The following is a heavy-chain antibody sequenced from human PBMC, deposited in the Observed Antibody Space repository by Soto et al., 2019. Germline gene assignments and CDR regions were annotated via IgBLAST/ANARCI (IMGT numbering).Heavy chain of an antibody. CDR3: AKARYCSTTSCYSFDY. Sequence: GGSLRLSCAASGFTFDDYAMHWVRQAPGKGLEWVSGISWNSGSIGYADSVKGRFTISRDNAKNSLYLQMNSLRAEDTALYYCAKARYCSTTSCYSFDYWGQGTLVTVSS. D-gene: IGHD2-2*01. CDR1: GFTFDDYA. V-gene: IGHV3-9*01. CDR2: ISWNSGSI. J-gene: IGHJ4*02.